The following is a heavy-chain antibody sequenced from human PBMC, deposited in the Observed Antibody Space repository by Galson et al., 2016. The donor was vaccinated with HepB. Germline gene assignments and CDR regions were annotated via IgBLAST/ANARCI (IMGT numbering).Heavy chain of an antibody. D-gene: IGHD1-26*01. Sequence: SLRLSCAASGFTFSNYSIHWVRQAPGKGLVWVSRINPGGSTTGFADSVKGRFTISRDNAKNTVYLYMNSLRAEDTGVYYCARDLDISGDYWGQGTLVTVST. V-gene: IGHV3-74*01. J-gene: IGHJ4*02. CDR3: ARDLDISGDY. CDR2: INPGGSTT. CDR1: GFTFSNYS.